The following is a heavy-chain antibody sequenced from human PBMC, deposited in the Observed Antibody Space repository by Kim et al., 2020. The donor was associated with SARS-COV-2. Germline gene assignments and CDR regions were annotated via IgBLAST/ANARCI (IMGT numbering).Heavy chain of an antibody. D-gene: IGHD3-10*01. CDR3: ARVGFRSGRYYPLSHF. J-gene: IGHJ4*01. Sequence: SETLSLTCSVSGGSIRSENHYWSWIRQHPGKALEWIGHIHYSGRTYYNPSLTRQALVSVDTSKNQFSLNLTSVTAADTAIYFCARVGFRSGRYYPLSHF. CDR2: IHYSGRT. V-gene: IGHV4-31*01. CDR1: GGSIRSENHY.